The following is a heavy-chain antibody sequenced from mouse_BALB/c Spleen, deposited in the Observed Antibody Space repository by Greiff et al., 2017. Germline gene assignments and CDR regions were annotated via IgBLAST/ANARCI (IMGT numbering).Heavy chain of an antibody. Sequence: EVQLVESGGGLVQPGGSRKLSCAASGFTFSSFGMHWVRQAPEKGLEWVAYISSGSSTIYYADTVKGRFTISRDNPKNTLFLQMTSLRSEDTAMYYCARDPIYYGYDGYFDDWGQGTTLTVSS. D-gene: IGHD2-2*01. CDR1: GFTFSSFG. V-gene: IGHV5-17*02. CDR3: ARDPIYYGYDGYFDD. J-gene: IGHJ2*01. CDR2: ISSGSSTI.